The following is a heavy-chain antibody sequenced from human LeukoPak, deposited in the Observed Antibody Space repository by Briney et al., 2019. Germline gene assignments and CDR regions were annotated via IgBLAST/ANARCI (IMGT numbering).Heavy chain of an antibody. V-gene: IGHV4-61*02. CDR2: IYAGGST. CDR3: ARVVYSGYDFRGAMDV. Sequence: SETLSLTCTVSGASISSGSYYWSWIRQPAGKGLEWIGRIYAGGSTTYSPSIKSRVTMSLDTSKNQFSLKVTSVTAADTAVYYCARVVYSGYDFRGAMDVWGKGTTVTVSS. D-gene: IGHD5-12*01. CDR1: GASISSGSYY. J-gene: IGHJ6*03.